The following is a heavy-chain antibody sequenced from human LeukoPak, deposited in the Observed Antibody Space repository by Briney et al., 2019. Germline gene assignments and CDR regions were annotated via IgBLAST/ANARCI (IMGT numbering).Heavy chain of an antibody. CDR1: GFTFSTYA. V-gene: IGHV3-23*01. CDR3: AKAASGNWNDVSDY. Sequence: PGGSLRLFYAASGFTFSTYAMSWVRQAPGKGLERVSDISGRGVSTSYADSVRGRFTISRDNPKNTLYLQMNSLRAEDTAVYYCAKAASGNWNDVSDYWGQGTLVTVSS. CDR2: ISGRGVST. J-gene: IGHJ4*02. D-gene: IGHD1-20*01.